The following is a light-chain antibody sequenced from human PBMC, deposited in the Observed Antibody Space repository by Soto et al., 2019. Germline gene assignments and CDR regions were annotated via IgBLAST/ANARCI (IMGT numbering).Light chain of an antibody. CDR1: QGVLNS. CDR2: SIS. J-gene: IGKJ2*01. Sequence: IHVTQSPSIPSASVGDSVTITCRTSQGVLNSFAWYQQKSGKAPRLLIYSISSLKSGVPSRFSGSGSGAEFTLTITNLQPEDFATYFCQQLYTYPHTFGLGTQLQI. V-gene: IGKV1-9*01. CDR3: QQLYTYPHT.